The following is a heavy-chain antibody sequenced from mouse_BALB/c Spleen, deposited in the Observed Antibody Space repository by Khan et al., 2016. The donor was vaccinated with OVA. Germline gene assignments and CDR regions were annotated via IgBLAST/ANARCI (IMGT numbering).Heavy chain of an antibody. D-gene: IGHD1-1*02. J-gene: IGHJ4*01. CDR3: ARQPNYHYYIMDY. CDR2: IWSDGST. V-gene: IGHV2-6-1*01. CDR1: GFSLTNYC. Sequence: QVQLKQSGPGLVAPSQSLSITCTISGFSLTNYCIHWVRQPPGKGLEWLVVIWSDGSTTYYSPLKSRLSISKDNSKSQVFLKMNSLQTDDAAMYYCARQPNYHYYIMDYWGQGTSVTVSS.